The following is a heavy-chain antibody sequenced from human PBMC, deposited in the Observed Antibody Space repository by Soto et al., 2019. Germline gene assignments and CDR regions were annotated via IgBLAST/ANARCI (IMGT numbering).Heavy chain of an antibody. Sequence: GGSLRLSCAASGFTFSSYSMNWVRQAPGKGLEWVSSISSSSSYIYYADSVKGRFTISRDNAKNSLYLQMNSLRAEDTAVYYCARHKVVPAAMPYYYYYGMDVWGQGTTVTVSS. J-gene: IGHJ6*02. CDR3: ARHKVVPAAMPYYYYYGMDV. CDR1: GFTFSSYS. D-gene: IGHD2-2*01. V-gene: IGHV3-21*01. CDR2: ISSSSSYI.